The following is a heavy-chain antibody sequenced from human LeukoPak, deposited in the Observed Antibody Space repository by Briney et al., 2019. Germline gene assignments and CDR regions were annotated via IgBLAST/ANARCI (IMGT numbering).Heavy chain of an antibody. J-gene: IGHJ4*02. CDR2: ISSDGSST. CDR3: ATYSGAYSSGWPHY. V-gene: IGHV3-74*03. CDR1: GFTFSRYW. D-gene: IGHD6-19*01. Sequence: GGSLRLSCAASGFTFSRYWMLWVRHAPGKGLVWVSHISSDGSSTKYADSVKDRFTISRDNAKNTLYLQMSSLRAEDTAVYYCATYSGAYSSGWPHYWGQGTLVTVSS.